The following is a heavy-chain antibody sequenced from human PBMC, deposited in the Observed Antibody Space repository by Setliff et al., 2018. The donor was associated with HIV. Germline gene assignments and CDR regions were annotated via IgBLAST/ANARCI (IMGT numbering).Heavy chain of an antibody. CDR2: INAGNGNT. V-gene: IGHV1-3*01. Sequence: ASVKVSCKASGYTFTSYAMHWVRQAPGQRLEWMGWINAGNGNTKYSQKSQGRVTITRDTSASTAYMELSSLRSEDTAVYYCARGGALLGYYYGSGSYPPDAFDIWGQGTMVTVSS. CDR3: ARGGALLGYYYGSGSYPPDAFDI. D-gene: IGHD3-10*01. J-gene: IGHJ3*02. CDR1: GYTFTSYA.